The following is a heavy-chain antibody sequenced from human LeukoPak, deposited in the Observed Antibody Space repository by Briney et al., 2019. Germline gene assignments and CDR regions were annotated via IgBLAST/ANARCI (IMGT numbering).Heavy chain of an antibody. D-gene: IGHD3-3*01. CDR2: MNPNSGNT. Sequence: ASVKVSCKASGYTFPSYDINWVRQATGQGLEWMGWMNPNSGNTGYAQKFQGRVTMTRNTSISTAYMELSSLRSEDTAVYYCARGPGQGWSGYTYNWFDPWGQGTLVTVSS. V-gene: IGHV1-8*01. J-gene: IGHJ5*02. CDR1: GYTFPSYD. CDR3: ARGPGQGWSGYTYNWFDP.